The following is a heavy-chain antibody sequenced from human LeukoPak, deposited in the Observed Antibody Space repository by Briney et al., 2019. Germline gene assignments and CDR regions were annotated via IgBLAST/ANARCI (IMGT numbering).Heavy chain of an antibody. V-gene: IGHV4-34*01. CDR2: INHSGST. D-gene: IGHD3-16*02. Sequence: SETLSLTCAVYGGSISGYYWSWIRQPAGKGLEWIGEINHSGSTNYNPSLKSRVTISVDTSKNQFSLKLSSVTAADTAVYYCARGSVGISYDYVWGSYRSPLDYWGQGTLVTVSS. CDR3: ARGSVGISYDYVWGSYRSPLDY. J-gene: IGHJ4*02. CDR1: GGSISGYY.